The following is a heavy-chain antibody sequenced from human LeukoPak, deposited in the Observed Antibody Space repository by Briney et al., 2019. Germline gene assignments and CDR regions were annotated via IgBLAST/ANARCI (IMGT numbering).Heavy chain of an antibody. D-gene: IGHD1-1*01. CDR1: GFTFSNYW. CDR2: IKQDGSEK. CDR3: ARGDRNWDFDF. Sequence: GGSLRLSCAASGFTFSNYWMSWVRQAPGKGLEWVANIKQDGSEKYYVDSVKGRFTISRDNAKNSLYLQMNSLRVEDTAVYYCARGDRNWDFDFWGQGTPVTVSS. V-gene: IGHV3-7*01. J-gene: IGHJ4*02.